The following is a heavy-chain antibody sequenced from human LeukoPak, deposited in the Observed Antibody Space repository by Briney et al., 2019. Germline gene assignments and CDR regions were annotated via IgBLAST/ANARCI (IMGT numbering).Heavy chain of an antibody. CDR3: ARESRGPSIAARLLGWFDP. J-gene: IGHJ5*02. CDR2: IYTSGST. D-gene: IGHD6-6*01. Sequence: SETLSLTCTVSGGSISSYYWSWIRQPAGKGLEWIGRIYTSGSTNYNPSLKSRVTMSVDTSKNQFSLKLSSVTAADTAVYYCARESRGPSIAARLLGWFDPWGQGTLVTVSS. V-gene: IGHV4-4*07. CDR1: GGSISSYY.